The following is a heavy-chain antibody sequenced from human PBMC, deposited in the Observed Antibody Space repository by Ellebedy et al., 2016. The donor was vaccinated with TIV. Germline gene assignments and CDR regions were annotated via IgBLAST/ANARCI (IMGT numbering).Heavy chain of an antibody. CDR1: GFTFSSYG. V-gene: IGHV3-33*08. D-gene: IGHD3-9*01. J-gene: IGHJ4*02. CDR2: IWYDGSNK. Sequence: GGSLRLXXAASGFTFSSYGMHWVRQAPGKGLEWVAVIWYDGSNKYYADSVKGRFTISRDNSKNTLYLQMNSLRAEDTAVYYCARELGPYYDILTGYDYWGQGTLVTVSS. CDR3: ARELGPYYDILTGYDY.